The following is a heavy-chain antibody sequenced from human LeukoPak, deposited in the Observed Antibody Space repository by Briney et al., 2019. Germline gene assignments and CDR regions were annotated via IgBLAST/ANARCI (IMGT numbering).Heavy chain of an antibody. D-gene: IGHD3-16*01. CDR1: GYTFTNYG. Sequence: ASVKVSCKASGYTFTNYGISWVRQAPGQGLEWMGWISGYNGNTNYAQKLQGRVTMTTDTSTSTGYMELRSLRSDDTAVYYCAKEGGGTGYYFDYWGQGTLVTVSS. J-gene: IGHJ4*02. V-gene: IGHV1-18*01. CDR2: ISGYNGNT. CDR3: AKEGGGTGYYFDY.